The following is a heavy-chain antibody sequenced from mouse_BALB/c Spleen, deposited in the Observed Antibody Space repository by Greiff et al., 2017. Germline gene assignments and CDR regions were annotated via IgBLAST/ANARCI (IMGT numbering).Heavy chain of an antibody. CDR1: GFTFSDFY. Sequence: EVNLVESGGGLVQPGGSLRLSCATSGFTFSDFYMEWVRQPPGKRLEWIAVSRNKANDYTTEYSASVKGRFIVSRDTSQSILYLQMNALRAEDTAIYYCARDAPLRPWYFDVWGAGTTVTVSS. V-gene: IGHV7-1*02. CDR2: SRNKANDYTT. D-gene: IGHD1-2*01. J-gene: IGHJ1*01. CDR3: ARDAPLRPWYFDV.